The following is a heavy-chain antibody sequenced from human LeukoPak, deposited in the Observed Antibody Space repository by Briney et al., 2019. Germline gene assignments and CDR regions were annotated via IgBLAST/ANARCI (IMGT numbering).Heavy chain of an antibody. CDR3: AKDWATVTIEADY. V-gene: IGHV3-23*01. CDR1: GFTFSSFG. CDR2: ISGSGDST. D-gene: IGHD4-17*01. Sequence: GGSLRLSCAASGFTFSSFGMSWVRQAPGKGLEWVSGISGSGDSTYYADSVKGRFTISRDNSKNTLYLQMNSLRAEDTAVYYCAKDWATVTIEADYWGQGTLVTVSS. J-gene: IGHJ4*02.